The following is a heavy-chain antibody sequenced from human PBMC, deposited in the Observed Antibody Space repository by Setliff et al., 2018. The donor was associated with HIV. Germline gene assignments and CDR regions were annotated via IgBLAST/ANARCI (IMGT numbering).Heavy chain of an antibody. CDR2: FLAVLRKP. D-gene: IGHD1-26*01. Sequence: GASGKVSCKASGDTFKGYAFTWVRQAPGQGLEWMGDFLAVLRKPTHAERFQDRLTITADESTSTAYMELRDLRPEDTAVYFCASPRSAGTYQGAFYYFLHVWGKGTTVTVSS. CDR1: GDTFKGYA. CDR3: ASPRSAGTYQGAFYYFLHV. J-gene: IGHJ6*03. V-gene: IGHV1-69*13.